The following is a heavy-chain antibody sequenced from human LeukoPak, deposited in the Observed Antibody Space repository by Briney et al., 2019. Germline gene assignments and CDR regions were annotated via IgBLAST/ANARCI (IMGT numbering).Heavy chain of an antibody. CDR3: ARGRRYGQAATWFDP. Sequence: ASVKVSCKASGYTFTGYYMHWVRQAPGQGLEWMGWINPNSGGTNYAQKFQGRVTMTRDTSISIAYMELSRLRSDDTAVYYCARGRRYGQAATWFDPWGQGTLVTVSS. CDR2: INPNSGGT. CDR1: GYTFTGYY. D-gene: IGHD6-13*01. V-gene: IGHV1-2*02. J-gene: IGHJ5*02.